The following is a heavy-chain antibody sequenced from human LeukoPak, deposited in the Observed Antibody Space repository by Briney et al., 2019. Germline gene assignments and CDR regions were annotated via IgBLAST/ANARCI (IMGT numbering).Heavy chain of an antibody. CDR2: IYYSGST. CDR1: GGSISSGGYY. D-gene: IGHD1-20*01. V-gene: IGHV4-31*03. CDR3: ARGGGITGVWFDP. J-gene: IGHJ5*02. Sequence: SQTLSLTCTVSGGSISSGGYYWRWIRQHPGKGLEWVGYIYYSGSTYYNPSLKSRVTISVDTSKNEFSLKLSSVTAADTAMYYCARGGGITGVWFDPWGQGTLVTVSS.